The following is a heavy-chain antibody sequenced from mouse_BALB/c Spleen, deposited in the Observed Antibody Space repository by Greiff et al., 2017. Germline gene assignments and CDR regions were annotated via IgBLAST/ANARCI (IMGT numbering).Heavy chain of an antibody. J-gene: IGHJ3*01. D-gene: IGHD2-4*01. V-gene: IGHV1S29*02. CDR3: ANLYYDYDEGFAY. CDR1: GYTFTDYN. Sequence: VQLKESGPELVKPGASVKISCKASGYTFTDYNMHWVKQSHGKSLEWIGYIYPYNGGTGYNQKFKSKATLTVDNSSSTAYMELRSLTSEDSAVYYCANLYYDYDEGFAYWGQGTLVTVSA. CDR2: IYPYNGGT.